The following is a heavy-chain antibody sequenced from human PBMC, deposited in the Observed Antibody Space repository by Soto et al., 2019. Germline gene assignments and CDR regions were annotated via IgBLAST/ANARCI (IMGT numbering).Heavy chain of an antibody. D-gene: IGHD2-8*02. CDR2: TYYRSKWFY. V-gene: IGHV6-1*01. CDR1: GDRVSSNIPA. J-gene: IGHJ4*02. CDR3: ARGAFIVSHCTGFDF. Sequence: PSQTLSLTCVISGDRVSSNIPAWNWIRQSPSRGLEWLGRTYYRSKWFYEYAESVRSRIAINPDTFKNQFSLQLNSVTPEDTAVYYFARGAFIVSHCTGFDFWGQGTLVTVSS.